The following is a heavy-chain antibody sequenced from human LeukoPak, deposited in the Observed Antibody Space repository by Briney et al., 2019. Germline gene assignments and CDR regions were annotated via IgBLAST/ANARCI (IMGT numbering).Heavy chain of an antibody. CDR2: IYPGDSDT. Sequence: ASLKISCKGSGYSFTSYWIGWVRQMPGKGMAWMGIIYPGDSDTRYSPSFQGQVTISADKSISTAYLQWSSLKASDTAMYYCARPTTTPNAFDIWGQGTMVTVSS. V-gene: IGHV5-51*01. CDR3: ARPTTTPNAFDI. D-gene: IGHD4-11*01. CDR1: GYSFTSYW. J-gene: IGHJ3*02.